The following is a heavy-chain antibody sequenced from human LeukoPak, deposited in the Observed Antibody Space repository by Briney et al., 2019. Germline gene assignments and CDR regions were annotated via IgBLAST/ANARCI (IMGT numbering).Heavy chain of an antibody. Sequence: GGSLRLSCAASGFTFSSDVMHWVRQAPGKGLEWVAVISSDGSSKHYADSVKGRFTIFTDTSKSTLYLQINSLRPEDAAVYYCARDLVSYSSSPLHWGQGTLVTVSS. J-gene: IGHJ4*02. D-gene: IGHD6-6*01. CDR3: ARDLVSYSSSPLH. CDR1: GFTFSSDV. V-gene: IGHV3-30-3*01. CDR2: ISSDGSSK.